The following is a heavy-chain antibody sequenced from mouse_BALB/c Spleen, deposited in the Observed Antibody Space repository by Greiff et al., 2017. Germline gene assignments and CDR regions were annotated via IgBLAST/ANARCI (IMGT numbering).Heavy chain of an antibody. J-gene: IGHJ3*01. CDR3: APTTAKASCAY. CDR2: IDPANGNT. Sequence: VTLKESGAELVKPGASVKLSCTASGFNIKDTYMHWVKQRPEQGLAWIGRIDPANGNTKYDPKFQGKAIITADTSSNTAYLQLSSLTSEDTAVYYCAPTTAKASCAYWGQGTLVTVSA. CDR1: GFNIKDTY. V-gene: IGHV14-3*02. D-gene: IGHD1-2*01.